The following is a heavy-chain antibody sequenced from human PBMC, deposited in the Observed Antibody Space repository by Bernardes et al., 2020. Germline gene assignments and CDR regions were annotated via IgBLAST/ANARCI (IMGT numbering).Heavy chain of an antibody. D-gene: IGHD6-19*01. CDR3: AKVLGRHSSGRIFDY. CDR1: GFTFSSYA. Sequence: GGSLRLSCAASGFTFSSYAMSWVRQAPGKGLEWVSAISGSGGSTYYSDSVKGRFTISRDNSKNTLYLQMNSLRAEDTAVYYCAKVLGRHSSGRIFDYWGKGTLVTVSS. J-gene: IGHJ4*02. CDR2: ISGSGGST. V-gene: IGHV3-23*01.